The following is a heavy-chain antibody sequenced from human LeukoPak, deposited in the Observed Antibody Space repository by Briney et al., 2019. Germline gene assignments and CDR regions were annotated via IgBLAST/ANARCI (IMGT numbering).Heavy chain of an antibody. J-gene: IGHJ5*02. Sequence: SETLSLTCTVSGGSISSSTFYWGWIRQPPGKGLEWIGSIYYSGSTYYNPSLKSRVTISVDTSKNQFSLKLSSVTAADTAVYYCARLRGDSGWFPTCWFDPWGQGTLVTVSS. V-gene: IGHV4-39*01. CDR3: ARLRGDSGWFPTCWFDP. CDR2: IYYSGST. D-gene: IGHD6-19*01. CDR1: GGSISSSTFY.